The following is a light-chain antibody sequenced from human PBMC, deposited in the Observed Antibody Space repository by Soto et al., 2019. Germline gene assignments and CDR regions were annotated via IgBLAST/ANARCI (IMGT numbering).Light chain of an antibody. J-gene: IGLJ2*01. CDR1: SGSIASDY. CDR2: EDS. V-gene: IGLV6-57*04. CDR3: QSVDGKYVV. Sequence: NFMLTQPPSVSESPGQTVTISCTRSSGSIASDYVQWYQQRPGSAPINVIFEDSQRPSGVPDRFSGSIDSSSNSASLTISRLTTEDAADYYCQSVDGKYVVFGGGTKLTVL.